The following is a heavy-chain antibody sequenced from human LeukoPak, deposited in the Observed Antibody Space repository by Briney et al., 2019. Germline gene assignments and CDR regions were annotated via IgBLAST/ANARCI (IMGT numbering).Heavy chain of an antibody. V-gene: IGHV1-2*02. Sequence: GASVKVSCKAFGYTFTSNYMHWVRQAPGQGPEWMGVISPSGGSTTYAQKFQGRVTMTRDTSISTAYMELSRLRSDVTAVYYCAREIDYYVNDAFDIWGQGTMVTVSS. D-gene: IGHD3-10*02. CDR3: AREIDYYVNDAFDI. J-gene: IGHJ3*02. CDR2: ISPSGGST. CDR1: GYTFTSNY.